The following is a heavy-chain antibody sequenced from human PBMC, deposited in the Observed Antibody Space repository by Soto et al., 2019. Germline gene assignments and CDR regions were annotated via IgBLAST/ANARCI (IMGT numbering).Heavy chain of an antibody. CDR3: ARDRGYRSGSFGS. Sequence: SETLSLTCIVSGGSISGYYWSWIRQPAGKELEWIGRIYSDGTTNYNPSLKGRGTMSVDTSKKQISLKLTSVAAADTAMYYCARDRGYRSGSFGSWGQGVLVTVSS. CDR1: GGSISGYY. V-gene: IGHV4-4*07. CDR2: IYSDGTT. D-gene: IGHD5-18*01. J-gene: IGHJ5*02.